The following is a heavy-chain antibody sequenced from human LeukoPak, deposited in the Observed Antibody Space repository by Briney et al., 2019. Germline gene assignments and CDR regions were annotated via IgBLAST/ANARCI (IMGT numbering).Heavy chain of an antibody. V-gene: IGHV4-34*01. CDR1: GGSFSGYY. CDR2: INHSGST. CDR3: AGTYYYDSSGYYYPGGY. Sequence: SETLSLTCAVYGGSFSGYYWSWSRQPPGKGLEWIGEINHSGSTNYNPSLKSRVTISVDTSKNQFSLKLSSVTAADTAVYYFAGTYYYDSSGYYYPGGYWGQGTLVTVSS. J-gene: IGHJ4*02. D-gene: IGHD3-22*01.